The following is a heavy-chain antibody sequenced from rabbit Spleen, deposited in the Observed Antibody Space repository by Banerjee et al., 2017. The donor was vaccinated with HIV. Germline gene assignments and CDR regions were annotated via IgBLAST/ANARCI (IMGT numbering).Heavy chain of an antibody. D-gene: IGHD1-1*01. CDR1: GFDFSNYG. J-gene: IGHJ6*01. CDR2: IDTGSSGFT. V-gene: IGHV1S45*01. CDR3: TRDTSSSFSSYGMDL. Sequence: QVVESGGGLVQPGESLTLSCKASGFDFSNYGMSWVRQAPGKGLEWIACIDTGSSGFTYFASWAKGRFTISKTSSTTVTLQMTSLTAADTATYFCTRDTSSSFSSYGMDLWGPGTLVTVS.